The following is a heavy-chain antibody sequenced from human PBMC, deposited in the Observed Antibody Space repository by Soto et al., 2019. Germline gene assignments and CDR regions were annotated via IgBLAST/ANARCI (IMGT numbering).Heavy chain of an antibody. V-gene: IGHV2-5*02. CDR3: AHWYYYDSSGYYRYYFDY. Sequence: QITLKESGPTLVKPTQTLTLTCTFSGFSLSTSGVGVGWIRQPPGKALEWLALIYWDDDKRYSPSLKSRLTITKNNSKNQVILTMTNMDPVDTATYYCAHWYYYDSSGYYRYYFDYWGQGTLVTVSS. J-gene: IGHJ4*02. D-gene: IGHD3-22*01. CDR2: IYWDDDK. CDR1: GFSLSTSGVG.